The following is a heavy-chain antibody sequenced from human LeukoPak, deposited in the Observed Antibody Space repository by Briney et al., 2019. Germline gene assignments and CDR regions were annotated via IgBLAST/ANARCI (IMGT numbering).Heavy chain of an antibody. CDR3: ARRGYSYGYFDY. J-gene: IGHJ4*02. CDR2: IYPGDSDT. D-gene: IGHD5-18*01. V-gene: IGHV5-51*01. Sequence: GESLKISWKSSEYSFTSYWIAWVRQMHGRGLECMGIIYPGDSDTRYSPSFQGQFTISADKSISTAYLQWSSLKASDTAMYYCARRGYSYGYFDYWGQGTLVTVSS. CDR1: EYSFTSYW.